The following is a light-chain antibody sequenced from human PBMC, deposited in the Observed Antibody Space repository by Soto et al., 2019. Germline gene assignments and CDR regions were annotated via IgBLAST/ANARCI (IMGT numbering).Light chain of an antibody. V-gene: IGLV6-57*04. CDR1: SGSIASNY. J-gene: IGLJ2*01. Sequence: NFMLTQPHSVSESPGKTVTISCTRSSGSIASNYVQWYQQRPGSAPTTVIYKDNQRPSGVPDRFSGSIDSSSNSASLTISGLKTEDEADYYCQSYDSNNSHVVFGGGTKLTVL. CDR2: KDN. CDR3: QSYDSNNSHVV.